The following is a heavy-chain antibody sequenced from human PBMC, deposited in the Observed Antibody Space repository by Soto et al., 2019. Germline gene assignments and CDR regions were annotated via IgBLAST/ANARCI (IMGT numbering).Heavy chain of an antibody. Sequence: GASVKVSCKASGYTFTGYYIHWVRQAPGQGLEWMGWFNPYSGDTNYAQKFQGRVTMTRDTSISTAYMELSRLRSDDTAVYYCARVPDGYSSSWYNFQHWGQGTLVTVSS. V-gene: IGHV1-2*02. CDR3: ARVPDGYSSSWYNFQH. CDR1: GYTFTGYY. D-gene: IGHD6-13*01. CDR2: FNPYSGDT. J-gene: IGHJ1*01.